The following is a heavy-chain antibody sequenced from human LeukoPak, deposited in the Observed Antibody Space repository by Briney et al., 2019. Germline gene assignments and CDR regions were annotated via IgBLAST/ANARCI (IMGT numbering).Heavy chain of an antibody. Sequence: GGSLRLSCAASGFTFSSYAMHWVRQAPGKGLEWVAVISYDGSNKYYADSVKGRFTISRDNSKNTLYLQMNSLRAEDTAVYYCARDDGLYYYDSSGYDAFDIWGQGTMATVSS. CDR1: GFTFSSYA. D-gene: IGHD3-22*01. J-gene: IGHJ3*02. V-gene: IGHV3-30*01. CDR2: ISYDGSNK. CDR3: ARDDGLYYYDSSGYDAFDI.